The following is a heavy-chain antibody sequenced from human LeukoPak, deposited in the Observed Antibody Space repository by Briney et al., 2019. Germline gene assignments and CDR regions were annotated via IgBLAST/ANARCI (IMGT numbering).Heavy chain of an antibody. J-gene: IGHJ6*02. Sequence: SETLSLTCTVSGGSVSSGSYYWSWIRQPPGKGLEWIGYIYYSGSTNYNPSLKSRVTISVDTSKNQFSLKLSSVTAADTAVYYCALTAMVPHGAPYYYYGMDVWGQGTTVTVSS. CDR2: IYYSGST. CDR3: ALTAMVPHGAPYYYYGMDV. D-gene: IGHD5-18*01. V-gene: IGHV4-61*01. CDR1: GGSVSSGSYY.